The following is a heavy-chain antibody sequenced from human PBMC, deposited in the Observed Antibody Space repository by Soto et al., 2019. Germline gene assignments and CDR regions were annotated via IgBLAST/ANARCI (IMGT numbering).Heavy chain of an antibody. J-gene: IGHJ4*02. CDR2: INPSGGST. D-gene: IGHD5-18*01. CDR1: GYTFTSYG. V-gene: IGHV1-46*01. CDR3: ERVNSYGYIYFDE. Sequence: SVTVSFTASGYTFTSYGISWVRQAPGQGLEWMGIINPSGGSTSYAQKFQGRVTMTRDTSTSTVYMELSSLRSEDTAVYYCERVNSYGYIYFDEWGQGTLVTVS.